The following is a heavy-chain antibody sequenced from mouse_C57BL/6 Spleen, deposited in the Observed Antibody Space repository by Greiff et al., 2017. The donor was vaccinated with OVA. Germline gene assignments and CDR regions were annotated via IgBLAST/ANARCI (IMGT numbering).Heavy chain of an antibody. V-gene: IGHV1-9*01. D-gene: IGHD1-1*01. CDR2: ILPGSGST. CDR3: ARSRVYYGSSSYFDY. J-gene: IGHJ2*01. CDR1: GYTFTGYW. Sequence: VQLQQSGAELLKPGASVKLSCKATGYTFTGYWIEWVKQRPGHGLEWIGEILPGSGSTNYNEKFKGKATFTADTSSNTAYMQLSSLTTEDSAIYYCARSRVYYGSSSYFDYWGQGTTLTVSS.